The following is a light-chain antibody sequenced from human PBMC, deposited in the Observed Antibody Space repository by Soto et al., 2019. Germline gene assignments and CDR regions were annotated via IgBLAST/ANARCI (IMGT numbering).Light chain of an antibody. V-gene: IGKV1-8*01. CDR2: DAS. J-gene: IGKJ3*01. CDR1: QGISSY. CDR3: QYYRGLSS. Sequence: AIRMTQSPSSLSASTGDRVTITCRASQGISSYLAWYQQKPGKAPKLLIYDASSLQSGVPSRFSGSGSGTEFSLSITGLQPDDFATYYCQYYRGLSSFGPGTKVDIK.